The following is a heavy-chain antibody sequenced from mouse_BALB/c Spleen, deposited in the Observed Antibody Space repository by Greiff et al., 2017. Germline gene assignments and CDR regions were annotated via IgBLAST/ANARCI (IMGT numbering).Heavy chain of an antibody. CDR2: IRLKSNNYAT. CDR3: TRGYDGYGAY. D-gene: IGHD2-3*01. CDR1: GFTFSNYW. V-gene: IGHV6-6*02. Sequence: EVQLQESGGGLVQPGGSMKLSCVASGFTFSNYWMNWVRQSPEKGLEWVAEIRLKSNNYATHYAESVKGRFTISRDDSKSSVYLQMNNLRAEDTGIYYCTRGYDGYGAYWGQGTLVTVSA. J-gene: IGHJ3*01.